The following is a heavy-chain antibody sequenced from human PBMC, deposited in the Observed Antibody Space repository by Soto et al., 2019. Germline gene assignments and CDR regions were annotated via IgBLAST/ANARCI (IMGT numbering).Heavy chain of an antibody. CDR1: GFTFSDYN. V-gene: IGHV3-21*01. J-gene: IGHJ6*02. D-gene: IGHD3-3*01. CDR2: ITSSIASI. Sequence: GGSLRLSCAASGFTFSDYNMTWVRQAQGKGMDWVSSITSSIASIYYVDSVKGRFTISRDNAKNSLYLQMHLLTAEDTAVYFCARDQNRIFGVVAPMDVWGQGTTVTVSS. CDR3: ARDQNRIFGVVAPMDV.